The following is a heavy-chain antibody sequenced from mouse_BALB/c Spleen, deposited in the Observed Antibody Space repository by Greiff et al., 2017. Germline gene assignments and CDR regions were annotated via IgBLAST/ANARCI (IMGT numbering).Heavy chain of an antibody. CDR2: IYPGDGDT. J-gene: IGHJ2*01. CDR1: GYAFSSYW. CDR3: AREGDGNYFFDY. Sequence: VQLQQSGAELVRPGSSVKISCKASGYAFSSYWMNWVKQRPGQGLEWIGQIYPGDGDTNYNGKFKGKATLTADKSSSTAYMQLSSLTSEDSAVYCCAREGDGNYFFDYWGQGTTLTVSS. D-gene: IGHD2-1*01. V-gene: IGHV1-80*01.